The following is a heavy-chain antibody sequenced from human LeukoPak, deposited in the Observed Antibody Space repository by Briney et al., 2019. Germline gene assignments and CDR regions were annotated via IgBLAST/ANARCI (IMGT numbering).Heavy chain of an antibody. D-gene: IGHD2-8*01. V-gene: IGHV3-23*01. J-gene: IGHJ6*02. CDR3: AREQMGPNGYYYGMDV. Sequence: GGSLRLSCEAAGFSFRDYPMGWVRRASGKRLEWVSGISAGADVIFYADPVKGRFTISRDNSKDTLYLQMDSLRGDDTAVFYCAREQMGPNGYYYGMDVWGQGTTVTVSS. CDR1: GFSFRDYP. CDR2: ISAGADVI.